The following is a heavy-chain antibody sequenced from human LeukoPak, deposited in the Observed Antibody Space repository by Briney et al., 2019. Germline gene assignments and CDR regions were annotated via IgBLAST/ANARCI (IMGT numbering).Heavy chain of an antibody. CDR2: ISCGGGCT. D-gene: IGHD1-14*01. CDR1: EFTFSNYA. Sequence: PGGSLRLSCAASEFTFSNYAMNWVRQAPGKGLEWVSGISCGGGCTYYADSVKGRFSISRDNSKNTLYLQMDSLRAEDTALYYCAKGSGINHYHWIDPWGQGTLVTVSS. CDR3: AKGSGINHYHWIDP. V-gene: IGHV3-23*01. J-gene: IGHJ5*02.